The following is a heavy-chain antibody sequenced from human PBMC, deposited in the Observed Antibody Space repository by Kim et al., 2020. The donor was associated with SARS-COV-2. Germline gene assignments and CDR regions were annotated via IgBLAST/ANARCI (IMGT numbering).Heavy chain of an antibody. V-gene: IGHV3-48*04. J-gene: IGHJ2*01. D-gene: IGHD1-26*01. CDR3: ARGWELLWYFDL. CDR1: GFTFSSYS. CDR2: ISSSSSTI. Sequence: GGSLRLSCAASGFTFSSYSMNWVRQAPGKGLEWVSYISSSSSTIYYADSVKGRFTISRDNVKNSLYLQMNSLRAEDTAVYYCARGWELLWYFDLWGRGTLVTVSS.